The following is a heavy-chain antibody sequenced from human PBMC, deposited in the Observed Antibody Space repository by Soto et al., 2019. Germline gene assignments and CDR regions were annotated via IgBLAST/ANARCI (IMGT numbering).Heavy chain of an antibody. CDR1: GGSISSYY. J-gene: IGHJ4*02. CDR2: IYYSGST. D-gene: IGHD5-12*01. Sequence: SETLSLTCTVSGGSISSYYWSWIRQPPGKGLEWIGYIYYSGSTNYNPSLKSRVTISVDTSKNQFSLKLSSVTAADTAVYYCARELDGYNSGTGEYYFDYWGQGTLVTVSS. V-gene: IGHV4-59*01. CDR3: ARELDGYNSGTGEYYFDY.